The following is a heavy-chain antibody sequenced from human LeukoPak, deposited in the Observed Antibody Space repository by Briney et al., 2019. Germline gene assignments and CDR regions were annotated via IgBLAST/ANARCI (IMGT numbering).Heavy chain of an antibody. J-gene: IGHJ4*02. CDR2: IYYSGST. D-gene: IGHD4-17*01. Sequence: PSETLPLTCTVSGGSISSYYWSWIRQPPGKGLEWIGYIYYSGSTNYNPSLKSRVTISVDTSKNQFSLKLSSVTAADTAVYYCATIYGDYVGPFDYWGQGTLVTVSS. CDR3: ATIYGDYVGPFDY. V-gene: IGHV4-59*08. CDR1: GGSISSYY.